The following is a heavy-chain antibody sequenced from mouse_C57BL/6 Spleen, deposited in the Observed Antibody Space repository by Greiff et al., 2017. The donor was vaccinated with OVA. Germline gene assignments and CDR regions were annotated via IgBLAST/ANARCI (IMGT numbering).Heavy chain of an antibody. D-gene: IGHD2-2*01. Sequence: QVQLQQPGAELVKPGASVKVSCKASGYTFTSYWMHWVKQRPGQGLEWIGRIHPSDSDTNYNQKFKGKATLTVDKSSSTAYMQLSSLTSEDSAVYYCAMSSTMVTTGFAYWGQGTLVTVSA. V-gene: IGHV1-74*01. CDR2: IHPSDSDT. J-gene: IGHJ3*01. CDR1: GYTFTSYW. CDR3: AMSSTMVTTGFAY.